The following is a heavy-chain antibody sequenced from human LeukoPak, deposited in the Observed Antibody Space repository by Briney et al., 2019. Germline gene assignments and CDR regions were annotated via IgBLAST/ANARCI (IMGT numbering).Heavy chain of an antibody. CDR3: ARAYGGDFPGYWLDS. CDR1: GFTVSNNY. CDR2: IYSAGST. J-gene: IGHJ5*01. V-gene: IGHV3-53*04. Sequence: GGSLRLSCAASGFTVSNNYMTWVRQAPGKGLEWVSVIYSAGSTYYADSVKGRFTISRHNSKDILYLQMDTLTIEDTAVYYCARAYGGDFPGYWLDSWGQGALVTVSS. D-gene: IGHD4-23*01.